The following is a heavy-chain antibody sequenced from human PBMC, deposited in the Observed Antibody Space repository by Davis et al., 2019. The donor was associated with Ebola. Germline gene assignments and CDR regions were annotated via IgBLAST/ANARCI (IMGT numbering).Heavy chain of an antibody. V-gene: IGHV3-7*01. CDR2: IKEDGSQK. D-gene: IGHD4-23*01. J-gene: IGHJ4*02. CDR1: GSTSSNYW. CDR3: VRDAGWQRLDN. Sequence: PGGSLRLSCAASGSTSSNYWMTWVRQAPGKGLEWVAHIKEDGSQKYCVDSVRGRFTISRDNAKSSLSLQMNSLRVEDTAVYYCVRDAGWQRLDNWGQGTLVTVSS.